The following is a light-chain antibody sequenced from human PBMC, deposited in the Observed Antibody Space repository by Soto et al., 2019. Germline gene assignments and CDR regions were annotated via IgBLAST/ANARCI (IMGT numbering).Light chain of an antibody. CDR1: QSVNSNY. CDR2: GAS. Sequence: EIVLTQSPGTLSLSPGERATLSDRASQSVNSNYLAWYQQKPGLAPRLRIYGASSRATGIPDRFSGSGSGTDFTLSISRRDTEDFTVYYCQQYGSSPLYAFGQGTNLEIK. V-gene: IGKV3-20*01. J-gene: IGKJ2*01. CDR3: QQYGSSPLYA.